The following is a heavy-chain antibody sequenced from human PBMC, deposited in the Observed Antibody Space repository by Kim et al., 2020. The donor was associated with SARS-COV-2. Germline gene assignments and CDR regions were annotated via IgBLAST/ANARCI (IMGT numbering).Heavy chain of an antibody. Sequence: GGSLRLSCAASGFTFSSYSMNWVRQAPGKGLEWVSSISSSSSYIYYADSVKGRFTISRDNAKNSLYLQMNSLRAEDTAVYYCARVFSGGYSSSPFDAFDIWGQGTMVTVSS. D-gene: IGHD6-13*01. J-gene: IGHJ3*02. CDR3: ARVFSGGYSSSPFDAFDI. CDR1: GFTFSSYS. V-gene: IGHV3-21*01. CDR2: ISSSSSYI.